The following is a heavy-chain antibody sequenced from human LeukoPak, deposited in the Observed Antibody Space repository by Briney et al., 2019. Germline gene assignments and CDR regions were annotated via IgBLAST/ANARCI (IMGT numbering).Heavy chain of an antibody. CDR1: GFTFSSYW. J-gene: IGHJ6*02. CDR2: INSDGSST. CDR3: ARDRYDFWSGYQYYYGMDV. V-gene: IGHV3-74*01. D-gene: IGHD3-3*01. Sequence: GGSLRLSCAASGFTFSSYWMHRVRQAPGKGLVWVSRINSDGSSTSYADSVKGRFTISRDNAKNTLYLQMNSLRAEDTAVHYCARDRYDFWSGYQYYYGMDVWGQGTTVTVSS.